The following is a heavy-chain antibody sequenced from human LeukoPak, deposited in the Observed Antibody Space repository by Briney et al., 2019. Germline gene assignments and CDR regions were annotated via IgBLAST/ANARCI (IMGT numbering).Heavy chain of an antibody. V-gene: IGHV4-34*01. D-gene: IGHD2-15*01. Sequence: SETLSLTCAVYGVSFSGYYWSWLRQPPGKGLEWIGEINHSGSTNYNPSLKSRVTISVDTSKNQFSLKLSSVTAADTAVYYCARYSVVVAASADYWGQGTLVTVSS. CDR3: ARYSVVVAASADY. CDR2: INHSGST. CDR1: GVSFSGYY. J-gene: IGHJ4*02.